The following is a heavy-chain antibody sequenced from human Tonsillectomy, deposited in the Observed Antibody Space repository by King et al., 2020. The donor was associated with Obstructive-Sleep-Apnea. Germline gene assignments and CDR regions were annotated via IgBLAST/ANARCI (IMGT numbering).Heavy chain of an antibody. D-gene: IGHD3-22*01. J-gene: IGHJ3*02. Sequence: GQLVQSGGGLVQPGRSLRLSCAASGFTFDDYAMHWVRLAPGKGLEWVSRISWNSGSIGYADSVKGRFTISRDNAKNSLYLQMNSLRAEDTALYYCAKDIKYYYDSSGYPRSFDIWGQGAMVTVSS. V-gene: IGHV3-9*01. CDR1: GFTFDDYA. CDR3: AKDIKYYYDSSGYPRSFDI. CDR2: ISWNSGSI.